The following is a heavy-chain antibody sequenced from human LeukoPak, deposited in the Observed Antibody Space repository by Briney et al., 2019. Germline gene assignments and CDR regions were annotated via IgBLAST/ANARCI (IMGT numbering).Heavy chain of an antibody. V-gene: IGHV4-39*01. CDR3: ARTGCDSSGYYYVGDY. Sequence: MSSETLSLTCTVSGGSISSSSYYWGWIRQPPGKGLEWIGSIYYSGSTYYNPSLKSRVTISVDTSKNQFSLKLSSVTAADTAVYYCARTGCDSSGYYYVGDYWGQGTLVTVSS. CDR1: GGSISSSSYY. D-gene: IGHD3-22*01. J-gene: IGHJ4*02. CDR2: IYYSGST.